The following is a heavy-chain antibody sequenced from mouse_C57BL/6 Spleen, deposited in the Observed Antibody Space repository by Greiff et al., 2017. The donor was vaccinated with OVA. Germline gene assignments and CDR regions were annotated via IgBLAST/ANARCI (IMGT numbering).Heavy chain of an antibody. CDR3: AREDYYGSSPPWFAY. CDR2: IYPGDGDT. Sequence: VMLVESGAELVKPGASVKISCKASGYAFSSYWMNWVKQRPGKGLEWIGQIYPGDGDTNYNGKFKGKATLTADKSSSTAYMQLSSLTSEDSAVYFCAREDYYGSSPPWFAYWGQGTLVTVSA. D-gene: IGHD1-1*01. CDR1: GYAFSSYW. V-gene: IGHV1-80*01. J-gene: IGHJ3*01.